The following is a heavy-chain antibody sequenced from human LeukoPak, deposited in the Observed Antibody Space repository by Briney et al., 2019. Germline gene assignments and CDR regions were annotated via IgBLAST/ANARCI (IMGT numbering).Heavy chain of an antibody. CDR2: IWYDGSNK. CDR1: GFTFSSYG. J-gene: IGHJ4*02. D-gene: IGHD4-17*01. Sequence: GGSLRLSCAASGFTFSSYGMHWVRQAPGKGLGWVAVIWYDGSNKYYADSVKGRFTISRDNSKNTLYLQMNSLRAEDTAVYYCARDYGDSYIFDYWGQGTLVTVSS. V-gene: IGHV3-33*01. CDR3: ARDYGDSYIFDY.